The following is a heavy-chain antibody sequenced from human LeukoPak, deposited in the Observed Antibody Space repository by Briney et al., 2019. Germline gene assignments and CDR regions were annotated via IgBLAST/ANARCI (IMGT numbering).Heavy chain of an antibody. J-gene: IGHJ4*02. CDR2: ISSSSSYI. CDR1: GFTFSSYS. D-gene: IGHD6-19*01. CDR3: ASLSTGYSSGWYNNFDY. V-gene: IGHV3-21*01. Sequence: GGSLRLSCAASGFTFSSYSMNWVRQAPGKGLEWVSSISSSSSYIYYAGSVKGRFTISRDNARNSLYLQMNSLRAEDTAVYYCASLSTGYSSGWYNNFDYWGQGTLVTVSS.